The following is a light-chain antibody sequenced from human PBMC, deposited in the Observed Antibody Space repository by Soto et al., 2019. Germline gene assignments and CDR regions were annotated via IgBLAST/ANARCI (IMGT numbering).Light chain of an antibody. CDR2: GAS. CDR3: EQRADWPMT. J-gene: IGKJ5*01. V-gene: IGKV3-11*01. CDR1: QSVSSY. Sequence: EIVLTQSPATLSLSPGERATLSCRASQSVSSYLAWYQQRPGQAHRLLIYGASNRAAGIPARFSGSGSGTEFTLPISSLEAAEFAVYYCEQRADWPMTFGQGTRLEIK.